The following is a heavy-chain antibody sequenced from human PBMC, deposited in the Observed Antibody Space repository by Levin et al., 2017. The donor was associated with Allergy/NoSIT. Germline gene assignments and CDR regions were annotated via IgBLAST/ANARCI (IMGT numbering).Heavy chain of an antibody. CDR3: ARGRVPNDY. CDR1: GFIVSDSY. J-gene: IGHJ4*02. CDR2: ISRGNSYT. Sequence: GGSLRLSCAASGFIVSDSYMSWIXXXQWKGLEWVSYISRGNSYTNYLDSVKGRFTISRDNAKNSLYLQMNSLRAEDTAIYYCARGRVPNDYWGQGTLVTVSS. D-gene: IGHD3-10*01. V-gene: IGHV3-11*05.